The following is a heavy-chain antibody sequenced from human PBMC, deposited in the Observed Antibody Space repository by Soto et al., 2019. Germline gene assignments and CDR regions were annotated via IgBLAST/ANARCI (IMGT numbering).Heavy chain of an antibody. Sequence: QVQLVQSGAEVKKPGASVKVSCKASGYTFTSYDINWVRQATGQGLEWMGWMNPNSGNTGYAQKFQGRVTMTRNTSISTAYMELSSLRSEDTAVYYCARGLGINGYYWPSGMDVWGQGTTVTVSS. CDR3: ARGLGINGYYWPSGMDV. CDR1: GYTFTSYD. V-gene: IGHV1-8*01. J-gene: IGHJ6*02. CDR2: MNPNSGNT. D-gene: IGHD4-17*01.